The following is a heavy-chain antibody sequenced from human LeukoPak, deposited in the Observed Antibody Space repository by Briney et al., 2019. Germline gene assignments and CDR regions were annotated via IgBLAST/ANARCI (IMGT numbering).Heavy chain of an antibody. V-gene: IGHV3-30-3*01. CDR1: GFAFSSHA. CDR2: ISYDGSTI. J-gene: IGHJ3*02. CDR3: ARDRNAFDI. Sequence: GGSLRLSCVASGFAFSSHAMHWVRQAPGKGLEWLGVISYDGSTIYYTDSVKGQFTISRDNSKNTLYLQMNSLRGEDTAVYYCARDRNAFDIWGQGTMVTVSS.